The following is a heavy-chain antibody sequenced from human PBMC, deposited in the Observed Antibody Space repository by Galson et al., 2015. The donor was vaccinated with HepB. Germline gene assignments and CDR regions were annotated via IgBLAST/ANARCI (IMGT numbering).Heavy chain of an antibody. D-gene: IGHD4-17*01. CDR3: TTNDYAYWYFDL. CDR2: IKSKTDGGTT. CDR1: GFTFSNAW. V-gene: IGHV3-15*01. J-gene: IGHJ2*01. Sequence: SLRLSCAASGFTFSNAWMSWVRQAPGKGLEWVGRIKSKTDGGTTDYAAPVKGRFTISRDDSKNTLYLQMNSLKTEDTAVYYCTTNDYAYWYFDLWGRGTLVTVSS.